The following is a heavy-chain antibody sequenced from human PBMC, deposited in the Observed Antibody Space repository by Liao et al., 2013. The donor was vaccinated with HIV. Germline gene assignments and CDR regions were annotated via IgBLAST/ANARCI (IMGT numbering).Heavy chain of an antibody. D-gene: IGHD1-26*01. CDR2: IYYSGIT. V-gene: IGHV4-30-4*08. CDR1: GGSISSADYY. J-gene: IGHJ6*03. CDR3: VRELRGSPYQYMDV. Sequence: QVRLQESGPGLVKPSQTLSLTCTVSGGSISSADYYWSWIRQPPGKGLEWIGNIYYSGITYYNPSLKSRVTISVDTSKNQFSLKLNSVTAADTAVYFCVRELRGSPYQYMDVRGTGTTVTVSS.